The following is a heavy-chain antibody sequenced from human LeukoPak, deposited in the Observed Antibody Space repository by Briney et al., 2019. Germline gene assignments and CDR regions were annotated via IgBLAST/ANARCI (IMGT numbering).Heavy chain of an antibody. CDR1: GGSISSGDYY. CDR2: IYYSGST. Sequence: SETLSLTCTVSGGSISSGDYYWSWIRQPPGKGLEWIGYIYYSGSTYYNPSLKSRVTISVDTSKNQFSLKLSSVTAADTAVYYCARDSTRNCCGGSCYSGAGARRYWYFDLWGRGTLVTVSS. J-gene: IGHJ2*01. D-gene: IGHD2-15*01. CDR3: ARDSTRNCCGGSCYSGAGARRYWYFDL. V-gene: IGHV4-30-4*01.